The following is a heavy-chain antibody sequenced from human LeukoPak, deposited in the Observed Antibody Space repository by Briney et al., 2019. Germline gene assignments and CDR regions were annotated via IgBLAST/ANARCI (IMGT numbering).Heavy chain of an antibody. CDR2: ISGSGGST. CDR1: GFTFSSYA. J-gene: IGHJ5*02. D-gene: IGHD6-13*01. CDR3: ASSSTWRSWFDP. Sequence: GGSLRLSCAASGFTFSSYAMSRVRQAPGKGLEWVSAISGSGGSTYYADSVKGRFTISRDNSKNTLYLQMNSLRAEDTAVYFCASSSTWRSWFDPWGQGTLVTVSS. V-gene: IGHV3-23*01.